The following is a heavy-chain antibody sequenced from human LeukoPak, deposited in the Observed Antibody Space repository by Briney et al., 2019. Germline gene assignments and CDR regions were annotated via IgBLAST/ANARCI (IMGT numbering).Heavy chain of an antibody. CDR2: ISSSSSTI. J-gene: IGHJ3*02. V-gene: IGHV3-48*02. D-gene: IGHD4-17*01. Sequence: GGSLRLSCAASGFTFSSYSMNWVRQAQGKGLEWVSYISSSSSTIYYADSVKGRFTISRDNAKNSLYLQMNSLRDEDTAVYYCAREGGWGYDYGDGAVCAFDIWGQGTMVTVSS. CDR3: AREGGWGYDYGDGAVCAFDI. CDR1: GFTFSSYS.